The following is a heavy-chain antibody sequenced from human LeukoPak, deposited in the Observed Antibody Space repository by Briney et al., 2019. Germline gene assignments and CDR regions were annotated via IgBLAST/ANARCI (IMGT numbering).Heavy chain of an antibody. Sequence: ASVKVSCRASGYTFASKSMHWVRQAPGQGLEWMGTIDPRGDSTANARKFQGRVTVTMDTSTSTVYMELSSLTSEDTAVYYCARDNFWSFDYWGQGTLVTVSS. CDR2: IDPRGDST. CDR1: GYTFASKS. CDR3: ARDNFWSFDY. V-gene: IGHV1-46*01. J-gene: IGHJ4*02. D-gene: IGHD1-20*01.